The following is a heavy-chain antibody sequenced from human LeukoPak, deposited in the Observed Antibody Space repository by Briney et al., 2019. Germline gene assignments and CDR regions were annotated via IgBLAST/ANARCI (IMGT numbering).Heavy chain of an antibody. Sequence: ASVKVSCKASGGTFSSYAISWVRQAPGQGLEWMGWISAYNGNTNYAQKLQGRVTMTTDTSTSTAYMELRSLRSDDTAVYYCARDIVVVPAPPYYYYYYGMDVWGQGTTVTVSS. V-gene: IGHV1-18*01. CDR3: ARDIVVVPAPPYYYYYYGMDV. D-gene: IGHD2-2*01. CDR1: GGTFSSYA. CDR2: ISAYNGNT. J-gene: IGHJ6*02.